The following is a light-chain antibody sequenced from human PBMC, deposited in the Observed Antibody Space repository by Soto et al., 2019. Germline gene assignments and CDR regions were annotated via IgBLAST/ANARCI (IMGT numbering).Light chain of an antibody. CDR1: NSDIGAYDY. V-gene: IGLV2-8*01. J-gene: IGLJ1*01. CDR2: DIN. Sequence: QSVLTQPPSASGSLGQSVTISCTGANSDIGAYDYVSWYQQHPGKAPKLIIYDINKWPSGVPDRFSGSKSANTASLTVSGLQADDEAYYFCSSYAGNTNSVFGTGTKLTVL. CDR3: SSYAGNTNSV.